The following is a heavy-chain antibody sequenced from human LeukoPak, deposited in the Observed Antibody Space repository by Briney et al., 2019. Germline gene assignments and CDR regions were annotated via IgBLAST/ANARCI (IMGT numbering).Heavy chain of an antibody. D-gene: IGHD3-10*01. V-gene: IGHV4-30-2*01. CDR3: AKAIGRVVISYYYMDV. CDR1: GGSLSSGAYY. Sequence: SETLSLTCTVSGGSLSSGAYYWSWIRQPPGKGLEYIGYISHSGNTYYNPSLMSRVTISIDRSKNQFSLKLTSVTAADTAVYYCAKAIGRVVISYYYMDVWGKGTTVTVSS. J-gene: IGHJ6*03. CDR2: ISHSGNT.